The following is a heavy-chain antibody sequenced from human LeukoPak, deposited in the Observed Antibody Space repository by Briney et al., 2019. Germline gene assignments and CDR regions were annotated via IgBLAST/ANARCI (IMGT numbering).Heavy chain of an antibody. CDR3: AKPHYDILTGYYHAFDI. J-gene: IGHJ3*02. V-gene: IGHV3-23*01. CDR1: GFIFSEYD. D-gene: IGHD3-9*01. CDR2: ISGSGGST. Sequence: GGSLRLSCAASGFIFSEYDMIWVRQAPGKGLEWVSAISGSGGSTYYADSVKGRFTISRDNSKNTLYLQMNSLRAEDTAVYYCAKPHYDILTGYYHAFDIWGQGTMVTVSS.